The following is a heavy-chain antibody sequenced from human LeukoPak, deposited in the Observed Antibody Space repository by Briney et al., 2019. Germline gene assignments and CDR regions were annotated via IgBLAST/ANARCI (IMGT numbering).Heavy chain of an antibody. V-gene: IGHV3-30*18. CDR3: AKDKDSSSSTLFDY. CDR1: GFTFSNYA. D-gene: IGHD6-6*01. Sequence: GGSLRLSCAASGFTFSNYAMHWVRQAPGKGLEWVAVIYYGGSITFYADSVKGRFTISRDNSRSTLYLQMNSLRAEDTAVYYCAKDKDSSSSTLFDYWGQGTLVTVSS. J-gene: IGHJ4*02. CDR2: IYYGGSIT.